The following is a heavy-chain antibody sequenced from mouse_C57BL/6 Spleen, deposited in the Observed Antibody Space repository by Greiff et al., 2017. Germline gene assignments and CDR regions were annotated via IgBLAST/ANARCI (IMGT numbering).Heavy chain of an antibody. V-gene: IGHV5-17*01. CDR1: GFTFSDYG. CDR2: ISSGSSTT. J-gene: IGHJ3*01. CDR3: AMGPAWFAY. D-gene: IGHD4-1*01. Sequence: EVQLVESGGGLVKPGGSLKLSCAASGFTFSDYGMHWVRQAPEKGLEWFAYISSGSSTTYYADTVKGRFTISRDNAKNTLFLQMTSLGSEDAAMYYCAMGPAWFAYWGQGTLVAVSA.